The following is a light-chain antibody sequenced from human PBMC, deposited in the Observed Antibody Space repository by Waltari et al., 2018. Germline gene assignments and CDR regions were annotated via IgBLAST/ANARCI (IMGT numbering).Light chain of an antibody. CDR1: RGVGSG. Sequence: AVQMTQSPSSLSASVGDRVSITCRASRGVGSGLSWYQQKAVTAPKLLIYAISTLQSGVPSRFSGSGSATDFTLTISNLQPEDFATYYCLQDSYKPYSFGPGTKLEIK. CDR3: LQDSYKPYS. V-gene: IGKV1-6*01. J-gene: IGKJ2*03. CDR2: AIS.